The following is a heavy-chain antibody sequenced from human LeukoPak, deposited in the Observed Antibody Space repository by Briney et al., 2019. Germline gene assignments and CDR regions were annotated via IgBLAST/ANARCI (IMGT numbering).Heavy chain of an antibody. CDR1: GGSISSSPYC. CDR2: IYYSGTT. V-gene: IGHV4-39*07. Sequence: PSETLSLTCTVSGGSISSSPYCWGWIRQPPGKGLEWIGSIYYSGTTHYNPSLESRVTISVDTSKNQFSLKLASVTAADTAIYYCARDTGYYAPETPGFTRFDPWGQGTLVTVSS. J-gene: IGHJ5*02. D-gene: IGHD3-10*01. CDR3: ARDTGYYAPETPGFTRFDP.